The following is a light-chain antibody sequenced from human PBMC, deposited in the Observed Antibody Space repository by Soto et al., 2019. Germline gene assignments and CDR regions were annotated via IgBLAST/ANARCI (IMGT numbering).Light chain of an antibody. J-gene: IGKJ1*01. CDR2: GES. CDR3: QQYNKWPLT. V-gene: IGKV3-15*01. CDR1: QSVSNH. Sequence: EIVMTQSPDTLSVSPGERATLSCRASQSVSNHLAWYQQRPGQAPRLVIYGESTRATGIPARFSGSGSGTDFTLTVSSLQSEDVAFYYCQQYNKWPLTFGQGTKVEIK.